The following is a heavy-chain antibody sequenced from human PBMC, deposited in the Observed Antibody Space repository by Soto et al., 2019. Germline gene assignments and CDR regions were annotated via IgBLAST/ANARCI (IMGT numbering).Heavy chain of an antibody. D-gene: IGHD5-18*01. CDR1: GFTFTSYG. Sequence: QAHLVESGGGVVQPGRSLRLSCAASGFTFTSYGMHWVRQAPGTRLEWVAVISYDGGLQHYADSVKGRFTISRANSNNMVLLQMNSLRAEDTAVYYCVSDRGYGHASVPYSWGQGTLVSVSS. CDR3: VSDRGYGHASVPYS. V-gene: IGHV3-30*03. CDR2: ISYDGGLQ. J-gene: IGHJ4*02.